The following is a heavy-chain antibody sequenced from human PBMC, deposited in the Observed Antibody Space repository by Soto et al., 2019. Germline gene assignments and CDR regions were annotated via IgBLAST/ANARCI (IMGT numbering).Heavy chain of an antibody. V-gene: IGHV4-31*03. CDR3: ASEERSRYYVADY. Sequence: QVQLQETGPGLVKPSQTLSLTCTVSGYSISSGGYYWSWIRQFPGRGLEWIGYIFYDGRTGYNPSLTSRISISVDSSKNQFSLRLSSVTAADTAVYFCASEERSRYYVADYWGQGTLVTVSS. D-gene: IGHD3-3*01. CDR1: GYSISSGGYY. J-gene: IGHJ4*02. CDR2: IFYDGRT.